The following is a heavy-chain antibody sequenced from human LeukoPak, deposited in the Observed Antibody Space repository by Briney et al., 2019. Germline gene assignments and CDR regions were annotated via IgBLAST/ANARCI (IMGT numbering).Heavy chain of an antibody. V-gene: IGHV1-2*02. Sequence: GASVKVSCKASGYTFTGYYTHWVRQAPGQGLEWMGWINPNSGGTNYAQKFQGRVTMTRDTSISTAYMELSRLRSDDTAVYYCARDPLRYCSSTSCYTDPIYYYGMDVWGQGTTVTVSS. D-gene: IGHD2-2*02. CDR3: ARDPLRYCSSTSCYTDPIYYYGMDV. CDR1: GYTFTGYY. CDR2: INPNSGGT. J-gene: IGHJ6*02.